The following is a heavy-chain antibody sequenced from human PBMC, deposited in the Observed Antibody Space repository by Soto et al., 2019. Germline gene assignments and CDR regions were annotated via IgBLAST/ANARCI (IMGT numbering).Heavy chain of an antibody. CDR1: EFAFSRYR. CDR3: GKERDPDVVWDIDF. Sequence: AGSVRQTCAASEFAFSRYRLIWVQKAPGKGLEWVAVISYDGSNKYYADSVKGRFTISRDNSKNTLYLQMNSLRAEDTAVYYCGKERDPDVVWDIDFWGQGTRVTVSS. CDR2: ISYDGSNK. V-gene: IGHV3-30*18. J-gene: IGHJ4*02. D-gene: IGHD3-16*01.